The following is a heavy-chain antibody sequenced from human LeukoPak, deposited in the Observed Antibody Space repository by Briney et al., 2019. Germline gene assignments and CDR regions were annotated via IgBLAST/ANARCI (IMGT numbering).Heavy chain of an antibody. Sequence: GGSLRLSCAASGFTFSDYYMSWIRQAPGKGLEWVSYISSGGRTIYYADSVKGRFTMSRDNAKNTLYLQMGSLRAEDMAVYYCARRFAAQLAFVDVWGKGTTVTISS. D-gene: IGHD3-3*02. CDR1: GFTFSDYY. J-gene: IGHJ6*04. CDR3: ARRFAAQLAFVDV. V-gene: IGHV3-11*04. CDR2: ISSGGRTI.